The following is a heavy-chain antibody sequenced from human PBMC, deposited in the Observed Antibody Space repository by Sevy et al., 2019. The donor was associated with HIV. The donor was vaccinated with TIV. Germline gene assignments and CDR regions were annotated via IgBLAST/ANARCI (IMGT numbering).Heavy chain of an antibody. Sequence: GGSLRLSCAASGFTFSSYGMHWVRQAPGKGLEWVAVISYDGSNKYYADSVKGRFTISRDNSKNTLYLQMNSLRAEDTAVYYCSAGSPGYFDYWGQGTLVTVSS. V-gene: IGHV3-30*03. J-gene: IGHJ4*02. CDR1: GFTFSSYG. CDR2: ISYDGSNK. CDR3: SAGSPGYFDY. D-gene: IGHD3-10*01.